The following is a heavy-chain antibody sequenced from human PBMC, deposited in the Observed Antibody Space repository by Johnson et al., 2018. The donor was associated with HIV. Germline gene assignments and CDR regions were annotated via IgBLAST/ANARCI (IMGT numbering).Heavy chain of an antibody. Sequence: QVQLVESGGGLIQPGGSLRLSCAASGFTVSSNYMSWIRQAPGKGLEWVAVISYDGSNKYHADSVKGRFTISRDNSKNTVYLQMHSLRGEDTAVYYCARGYILTGYSGVFDMWGQGTMVTVSS. D-gene: IGHD3-9*01. CDR3: ARGYILTGYSGVFDM. V-gene: IGHV3-30*14. J-gene: IGHJ3*02. CDR2: ISYDGSNK. CDR1: GFTVSSNY.